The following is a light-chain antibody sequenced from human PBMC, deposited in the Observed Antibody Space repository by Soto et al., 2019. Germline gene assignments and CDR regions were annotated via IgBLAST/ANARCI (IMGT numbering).Light chain of an antibody. J-gene: IGKJ5*01. Sequence: ILRTKSPATPSVCPGESASLSCRAMQSLNRDLGWYVQKPGHAHRRVIYGASTWGTSVPPRFTGSGSGTEFTLTIRGLQSEELAVYHCQTYNSRPISFGEGTRLEIK. CDR3: QTYNSRPIS. CDR1: QSLNRD. V-gene: IGKV3D-15*01. CDR2: GAS.